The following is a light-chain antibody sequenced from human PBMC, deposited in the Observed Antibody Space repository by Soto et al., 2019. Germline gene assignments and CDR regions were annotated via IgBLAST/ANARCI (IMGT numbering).Light chain of an antibody. CDR2: GAS. J-gene: IGKJ1*01. Sequence: SQMTQSPSSLSACLGDIVTITFLASQNISFWLAWYQDKPGKAPKLLIYGASSLESGVPSRFSGSGSGTEFTLTIGGLQPDDFATYYCQHYNAFPWPFGQGTKVDIK. CDR1: QNISFW. CDR3: QHYNAFPWP. V-gene: IGKV1-5*01.